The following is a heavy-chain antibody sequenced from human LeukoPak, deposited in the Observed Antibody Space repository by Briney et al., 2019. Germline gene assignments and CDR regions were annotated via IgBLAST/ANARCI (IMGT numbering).Heavy chain of an antibody. Sequence: SETLSLTCAVSGGSISSGGYSWSWIRQPPGKGLEWIGYIYHSGSTYYNPSLKSRVTISVDSSKNQFSLQLNSVTPEDTAVYYCARGDLDLVPWGQGTLVTVSS. V-gene: IGHV4-30-2*01. J-gene: IGHJ5*02. CDR2: IYHSGST. D-gene: IGHD3/OR15-3a*01. CDR3: ARGDLDLVP. CDR1: GGSISSGGYS.